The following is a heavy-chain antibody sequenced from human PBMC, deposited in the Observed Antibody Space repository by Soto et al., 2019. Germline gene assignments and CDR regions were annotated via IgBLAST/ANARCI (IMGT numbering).Heavy chain of an antibody. CDR2: ISSSGGST. V-gene: IGHV3-48*03. Sequence: PGGSLRLSCAASGFTFSSYEMNWVRQAPGKGLEWVSYISSSGGSTYYADSVKGRFTISRDNAKNSVYLQMNSLRAEDTAVYYCARDLVAAADDYWGQGTLVNVSS. J-gene: IGHJ4*02. CDR3: ARDLVAAADDY. D-gene: IGHD6-13*01. CDR1: GFTFSSYE.